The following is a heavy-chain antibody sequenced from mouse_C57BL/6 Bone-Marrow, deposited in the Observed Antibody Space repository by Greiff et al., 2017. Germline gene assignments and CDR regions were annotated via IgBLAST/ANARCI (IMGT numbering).Heavy chain of an antibody. J-gene: IGHJ2*01. CDR2: IDPENGDT. CDR1: GFNIKDDY. Sequence: VQLKESGAELVRPGASVKLSCTASGFNIKDDYMHWVKQRPEQGLEWIGWIDPENGDTEYASKFQGKATITADTSSNTAYLQLSSLTSEDTAVYYCVIDYYFDYWGQGTTLTVSS. V-gene: IGHV14-4*01. CDR3: VIDYYFDY.